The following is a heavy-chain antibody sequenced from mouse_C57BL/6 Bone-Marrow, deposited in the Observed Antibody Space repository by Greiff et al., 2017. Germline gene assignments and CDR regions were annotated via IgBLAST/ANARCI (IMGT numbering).Heavy chain of an antibody. V-gene: IGHV1-55*01. CDR3: ARSRSYLPPPLRYFDV. CDR1: GYTFTSYW. J-gene: IGHJ1*03. CDR2: IYPGSGST. Sequence: QVQLQQPGAELVKPGASVKMSCKASGYTFTSYWITWVKQRPGQGLEWIGDIYPGSGSTNYNEKFKSKATLTVDTSSSTAYMQLSSLTSEDSAVYYCARSRSYLPPPLRYFDVWGTGTTVTVSS. D-gene: IGHD1-1*01.